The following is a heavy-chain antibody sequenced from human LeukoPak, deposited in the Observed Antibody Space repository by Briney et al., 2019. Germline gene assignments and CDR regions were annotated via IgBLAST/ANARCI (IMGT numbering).Heavy chain of an antibody. CDR2: IWHDGSIE. CDR1: GFTFSGSD. V-gene: IGHV3-33*03. Sequence: HPGRSLRLSCAASGFTFSGSDMHWVRQAPGKGLKWVAVIWHDGSIESYADSVKGRFTVSRDNSKTTLYLQMNSLRAEDTAIYYCATGPLNDYGMGDWGQGTTVTVSS. CDR3: ATGPLNDYGMGD. J-gene: IGHJ6*02.